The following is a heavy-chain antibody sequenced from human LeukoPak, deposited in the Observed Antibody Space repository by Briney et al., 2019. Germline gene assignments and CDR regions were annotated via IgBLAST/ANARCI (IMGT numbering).Heavy chain of an antibody. CDR2: INHSGST. Sequence: SETLSLTCAVYGGSFSGYYWSWIRQPPGKGLEWIGEINHSGSTNYNPSLKSRVTISVDTSKNQFSLKLSSVTAADTAVYYCARDKSSMELERRRDYWGQGTLVTVSS. CDR3: ARDKSSMELERRRDY. V-gene: IGHV4-34*01. CDR1: GGSFSGYY. D-gene: IGHD1-1*01. J-gene: IGHJ4*02.